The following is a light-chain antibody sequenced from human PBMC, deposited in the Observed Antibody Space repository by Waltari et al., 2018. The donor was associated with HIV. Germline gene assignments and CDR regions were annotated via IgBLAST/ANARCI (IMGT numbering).Light chain of an antibody. CDR3: CSYAGSSTFL. CDR1: SSDVGSYNL. V-gene: IGLV2-23*02. J-gene: IGLJ2*01. CDR2: EVS. Sequence: QSALTQPASVSGSPGQSITISSTGTSSDVGSYNLVSWYQQHPGKAPKLMIYEVSTRPSGVSNRFSGSKSGNTASLTISGLQAEDEADYYCCSYAGSSTFLFGGGTKLTVL.